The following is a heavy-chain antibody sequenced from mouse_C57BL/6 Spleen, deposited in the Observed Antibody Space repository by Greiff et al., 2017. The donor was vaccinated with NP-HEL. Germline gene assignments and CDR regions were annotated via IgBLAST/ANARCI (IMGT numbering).Heavy chain of an antibody. CDR2: ISDGGSYT. CDR1: GFTFSSYA. V-gene: IGHV5-4*03. J-gene: IGHJ2*01. Sequence: EVKLMESGGGLVKPGGSLKLSCAASGFTFSSYAMSWVRQTPEKRLEWVATISDGGSYTYYPANVKGRFTTSRDNANNNLYLQMSHLKSEDTAMYYCARAYGSSLDYWGQGTTLTVSS. D-gene: IGHD1-1*01. CDR3: ARAYGSSLDY.